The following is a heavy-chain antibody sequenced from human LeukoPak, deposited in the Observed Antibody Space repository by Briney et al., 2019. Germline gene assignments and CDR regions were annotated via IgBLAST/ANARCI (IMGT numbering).Heavy chain of an antibody. CDR1: GFTFSSYG. J-gene: IGHJ6*02. CDR2: ISYDGSNK. Sequence: PGGSLRLSCAASGFTFSSYGMHWVRQAPGKGLEWVAVISYDGSNKYYADSVKGRFTISRDNSKNTLYLQMNSLRAEDTAVYYCAKTISGDSPLRLYYYYGMDVWGQGTTVTVSS. CDR3: AKTISGDSPLRLYYYYGMDV. V-gene: IGHV3-30*18. D-gene: IGHD2-15*01.